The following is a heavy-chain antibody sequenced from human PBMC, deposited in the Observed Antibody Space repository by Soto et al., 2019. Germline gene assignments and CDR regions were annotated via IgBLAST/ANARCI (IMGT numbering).Heavy chain of an antibody. Sequence: QVQLQESGPGLVKPSQTLSLTCTVSGGYISSGGYYWSWIRQHPGKGLEWIGYIYYSGSTYYNPSLKGRVTISVDTSKNQFSLKLSSVTAADTAVYYCARDTSSSYYYYYGMDVWFQGTTVTVSS. J-gene: IGHJ6*02. D-gene: IGHD6-6*01. CDR3: ARDTSSSYYYYYGMDV. CDR1: GGYISSGGYY. CDR2: IYYSGST. V-gene: IGHV4-31*03.